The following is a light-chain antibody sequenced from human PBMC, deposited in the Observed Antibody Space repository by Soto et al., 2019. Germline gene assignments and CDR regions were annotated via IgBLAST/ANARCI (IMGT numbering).Light chain of an antibody. Sequence: EIVMTQSPATLSVTPGERATLSCRASQSVHNNVAWYQHRPGQAPRLLIYDASNRATGIPARFSGSGSGTDFTLTISSLEPEDFAVYYCQQRSNWPPLTFGGGTKVEIK. CDR3: QQRSNWPPLT. V-gene: IGKV3-11*01. J-gene: IGKJ4*01. CDR2: DAS. CDR1: QSVHNN.